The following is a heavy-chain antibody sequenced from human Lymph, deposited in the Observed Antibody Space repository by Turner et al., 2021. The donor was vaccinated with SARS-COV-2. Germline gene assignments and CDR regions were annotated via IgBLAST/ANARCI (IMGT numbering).Heavy chain of an antibody. CDR2: IIPILGIA. CDR3: GGIGGPGMGGGVFYYYYGMDV. V-gene: IGHV1-69*10. J-gene: IGHJ6*02. CDR1: GGTFSSYA. D-gene: IGHD6-13*01. Sequence: QVQLVQSGAEVKKPGSSVKVSCKASGGTFSSYAISWVRQAPGQGLEWMGGIIPILGIANYAKRFQGRVTITADKSTRTAHLELGRLGSGDTGVLYCGGIGGPGMGGGVFYYYYGMDVWGQGTTVTVSS.